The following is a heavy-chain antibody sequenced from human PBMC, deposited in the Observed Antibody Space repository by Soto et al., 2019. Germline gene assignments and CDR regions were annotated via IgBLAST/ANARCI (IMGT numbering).Heavy chain of an antibody. D-gene: IGHD5-12*01. J-gene: IGHJ6*03. Sequence: ASLKVSCKASGYTFTSYAMHWVRQAPGQRLEWMGWINAGNGNTKYSQKFQGRVTITRDTSASTAYMELSSLRSEDTAVYYCAQSANSGYDYLSPTYYYYYMDVWGKGTTVTVSS. V-gene: IGHV1-3*01. CDR2: INAGNGNT. CDR3: AQSANSGYDYLSPTYYYYYMDV. CDR1: GYTFTSYA.